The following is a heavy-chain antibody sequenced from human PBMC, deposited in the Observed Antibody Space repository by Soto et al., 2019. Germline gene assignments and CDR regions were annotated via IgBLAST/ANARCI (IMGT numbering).Heavy chain of an antibody. CDR1: EFNFGGYG. CDR2: TRHDGSNT. J-gene: IGHJ4*02. D-gene: IGHD1-26*01. V-gene: IGHV3-33*01. CDR3: VRDGVGATTYFGYFDY. Sequence: QVQLVESGGGVVQPGRSLRLSCAASEFNFGGYGMHWVRQAPGKGLEWVAITRHDGSNTYYADSVRGRFTISRDNSKNTLYLQMNSLTVEDTAVYYCVRDGVGATTYFGYFDYWGQGTLITVSS.